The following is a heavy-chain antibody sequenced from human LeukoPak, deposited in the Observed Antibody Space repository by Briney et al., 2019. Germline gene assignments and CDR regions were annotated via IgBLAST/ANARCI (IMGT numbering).Heavy chain of an antibody. J-gene: IGHJ4*02. CDR2: IGSGGST. Sequence: GGSLRLSXAASGFTFSNYAMSWVRQAPGKGLEWVSAIGSGGSTYYADTVKGRFTISRDNSKNTLYLQMNSLRAEDTVIYYCASEFIVGTTAYWGQGTLVTVSS. CDR3: ASEFIVGTTAY. D-gene: IGHD1-26*01. V-gene: IGHV3-23*01. CDR1: GFTFSNYA.